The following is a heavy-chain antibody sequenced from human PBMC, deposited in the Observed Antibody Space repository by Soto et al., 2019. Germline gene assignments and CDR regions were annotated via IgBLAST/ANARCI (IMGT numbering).Heavy chain of an antibody. Sequence: SVKVSCKASGGTFSSFAFSWVRQAPGQGLEWMGGIIPIFETTYYAQKFQGRVTITADDSADTVYMELSSLRSEDTAVYYCANDMATQMFLYVWDCWGQGALVTVSS. CDR2: IIPIFETT. CDR3: ANDMATQMFLYVWDC. D-gene: IGHD3-9*01. CDR1: GGTFSSFA. J-gene: IGHJ4*02. V-gene: IGHV1-69*13.